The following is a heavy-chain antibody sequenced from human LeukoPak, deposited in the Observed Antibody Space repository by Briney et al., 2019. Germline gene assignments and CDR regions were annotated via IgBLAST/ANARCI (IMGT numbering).Heavy chain of an antibody. CDR1: GYTFTSYY. CDR3: AVIYSSSWYAY. Sequence: ASVKVSCKASGYTFTSYYMHWVRQAPGQGLEWMGIINPSGGSTSYAQKFQGRVTMTRDTSTSTVYMELSSLRSEDTAVYCCAVIYSSSWYAYWGQGTLVTVSS. J-gene: IGHJ4*02. CDR2: INPSGGST. D-gene: IGHD6-13*01. V-gene: IGHV1-46*01.